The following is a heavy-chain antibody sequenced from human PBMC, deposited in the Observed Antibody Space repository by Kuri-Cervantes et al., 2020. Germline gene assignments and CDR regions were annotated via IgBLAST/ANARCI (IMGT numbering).Heavy chain of an antibody. CDR1: GGSFSGYY. V-gene: IGHV4-34*01. CDR2: INHRGSI. CDR3: AALRRTSGQLNY. J-gene: IGHJ4*02. Sequence: SQTLSLTCAVYGGSFSGYYWSWIRQPPGKGLEWIGEINHRGSINYNPSLKSRVTISVDTSKNQFSLKLSSVTAADTAVYYCAALRRTSGQLNYWGQGTLVTVSS. D-gene: IGHD3-10*01.